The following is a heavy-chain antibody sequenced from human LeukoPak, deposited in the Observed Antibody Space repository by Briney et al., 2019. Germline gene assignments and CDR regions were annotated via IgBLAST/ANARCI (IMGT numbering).Heavy chain of an antibody. CDR3: ASQRKYISGLWD. CDR1: GYSISSGYY. CDR2: IYHSGST. Sequence: SETLSLTCTVSGYSISSGYYWGWIRQPPGKGLEWIGSIYHSGSTYYNPSLKSRVTISVDTSKNQFSLKLSSVTAADAAVYYCASQRKYISGLWDWGQGTLVTVSS. V-gene: IGHV4-38-2*02. D-gene: IGHD6-19*01. J-gene: IGHJ4*02.